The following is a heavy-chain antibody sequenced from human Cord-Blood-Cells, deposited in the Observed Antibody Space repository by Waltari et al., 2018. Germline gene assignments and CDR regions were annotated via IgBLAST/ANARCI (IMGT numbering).Heavy chain of an antibody. D-gene: IGHD6-13*01. J-gene: IGHJ4*02. CDR2: INHSGST. V-gene: IGHV4-34*01. CDR3: ARGELIAAAYYFDY. CDR1: GGSFSGYY. Sequence: QVQLQQWGAGLLKPSETLSLTCAVYGGSFSGYYWSWLRQPPGKGLEWIGEINHSGSTNYTPSLKSRVTISVDPSKNQFSLKLSSVTASDTAVYYCARGELIAAAYYFDYWGQGTLVTVSS.